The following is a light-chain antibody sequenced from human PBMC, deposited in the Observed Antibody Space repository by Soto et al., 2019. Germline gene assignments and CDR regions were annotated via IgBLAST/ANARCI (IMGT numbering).Light chain of an antibody. V-gene: IGKV3D-15*01. CDR3: QQYNNWPPT. CDR1: QSITRT. J-gene: IGKJ4*01. CDR2: DAC. Sequence: EIVLTQSPDTLSVSPGERATLSCRASQSITRTLAWYQQKSGQPPRLLICDACTRAAGFPARFSSSGSGTEFTLTTSSLQSEDFAVYYCQQYNNWPPTFSGGTTVEIK.